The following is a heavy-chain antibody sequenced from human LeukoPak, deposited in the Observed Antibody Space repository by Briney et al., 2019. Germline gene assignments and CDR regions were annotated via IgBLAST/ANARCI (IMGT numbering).Heavy chain of an antibody. Sequence: ASVKVSCKASGYTFTSYAMHWVRQAPGQRLEWMGWINAGNGNTKYSQKFQGRVTITRDTSASTAYMELSSLRSEDTAVYYCARVGLLGNWFDPWGQGTLVTVSS. CDR3: ARVGLLGNWFDP. CDR1: GYTFTSYA. V-gene: IGHV1-3*01. D-gene: IGHD3/OR15-3a*01. J-gene: IGHJ5*02. CDR2: INAGNGNT.